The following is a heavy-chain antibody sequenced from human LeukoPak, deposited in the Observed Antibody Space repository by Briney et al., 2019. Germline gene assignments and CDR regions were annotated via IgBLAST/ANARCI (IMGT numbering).Heavy chain of an antibody. J-gene: IGHJ4*02. CDR3: ARALSLWLSNFDY. CDR2: ISYDGSNK. V-gene: IGHV3-30*04. Sequence: GGSLRLSCAASGFNFSSYAMHWVRQAPGKGLEWVAVISYDGSNKYYADSVKGRFTISRDNSKNTLYLQMNSLRAEDTAVYYCARALSLWLSNFDYWGQGTLVTVSS. D-gene: IGHD5-18*01. CDR1: GFNFSSYA.